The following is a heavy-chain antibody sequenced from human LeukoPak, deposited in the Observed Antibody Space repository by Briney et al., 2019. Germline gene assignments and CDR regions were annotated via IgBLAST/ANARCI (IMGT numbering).Heavy chain of an antibody. CDR1: GFTFSSYA. J-gene: IGHJ3*02. Sequence: GGSLRLSCAASGFTFSSYAMSWVRQAPGKGLEWVSAISGSGGSTHYADSVKGRFTISRDNSKNTLYLQMNSLRAEDTAVYYCAKLDTAAGAFDIWGQGTMVTVSS. V-gene: IGHV3-23*01. CDR2: ISGSGGST. D-gene: IGHD6-13*01. CDR3: AKLDTAAGAFDI.